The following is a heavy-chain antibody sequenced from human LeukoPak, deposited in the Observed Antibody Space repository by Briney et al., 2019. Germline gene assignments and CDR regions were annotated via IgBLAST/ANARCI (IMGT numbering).Heavy chain of an antibody. J-gene: IGHJ4*02. CDR1: GGSFSGYY. CDR3: ASLSSGWFKTDY. D-gene: IGHD6-19*01. Sequence: SETLSLTCAVHGGSFSGYYWSWIRQPPGKGLEWIGEINHSGSTNYNPSLKSRVTISVDTSKNQFSLKLSSVTAADTAVYYCASLSSGWFKTDYWGQGTLVTVSS. V-gene: IGHV4-34*01. CDR2: INHSGST.